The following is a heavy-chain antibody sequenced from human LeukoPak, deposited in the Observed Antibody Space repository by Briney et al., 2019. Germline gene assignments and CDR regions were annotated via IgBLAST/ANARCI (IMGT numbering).Heavy chain of an antibody. D-gene: IGHD6-13*01. CDR2: ISDSGTT. V-gene: IGHV4-59*01. Sequence: NASETLSLTCSVSGGSISSYWSWIRQPPGKRLEWIGYISDSGTTNYNPSLKSRVTISLDTSKNQFSLKVSSVTAADTAVYYCARVKKGNFGYWGQGTLVTVSS. CDR1: GGSISSY. CDR3: ARVKKGNFGY. J-gene: IGHJ4*02.